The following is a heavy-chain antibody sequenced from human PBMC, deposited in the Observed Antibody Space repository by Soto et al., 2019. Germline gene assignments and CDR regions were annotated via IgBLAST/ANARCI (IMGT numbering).Heavy chain of an antibody. CDR2: MNPNSGNT. V-gene: IGHV1-8*01. Sequence: QVQLVQSGAEVKKPGASVKVSCKASGYTFTSYDINWVRQATGQGLEWMGWMNPNSGNTGYAQKVQGRVTMTRNTSISTGYMELSSLRSEDTAVYYCASPRGYSNSEGDAFDIWGQGTMVTVSS. J-gene: IGHJ3*02. CDR1: GYTFTSYD. CDR3: ASPRGYSNSEGDAFDI. D-gene: IGHD4-4*01.